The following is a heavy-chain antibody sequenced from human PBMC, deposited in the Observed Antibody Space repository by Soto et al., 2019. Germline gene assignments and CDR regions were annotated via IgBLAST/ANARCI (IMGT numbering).Heavy chain of an antibody. CDR1: GGTFNTYA. Sequence: QVQLVQSGPEMKKPGSAVKVSCKASGGTFNTYAMNWVRQVPGQGLEWMGGIFPMFDVPRYAQKFQGRVTITLDESSTTAYMDLSSPRFDDTAVYYCARSVGSGGVIGGFDYWGQGTLVSV. D-gene: IGHD3-16*02. J-gene: IGHJ4*02. CDR3: ARSVGSGGVIGGFDY. V-gene: IGHV1-69*19. CDR2: IFPMFDVP.